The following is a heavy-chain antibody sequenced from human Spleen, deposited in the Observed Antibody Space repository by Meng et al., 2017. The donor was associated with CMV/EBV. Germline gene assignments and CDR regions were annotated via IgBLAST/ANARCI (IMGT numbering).Heavy chain of an antibody. Sequence: SLKISCAASGFNFSAYSMNWVRQAPGKGLEWVSGISWNSGTIVYADSVKGRFTISRDNAKNSLYLQMNSLRAEDTALYYCAKGGQYSGSYYGGLIGYFHHWGQGTLVTVSS. J-gene: IGHJ1*01. D-gene: IGHD1-26*01. CDR1: GFNFSAYS. CDR3: AKGGQYSGSYYGGLIGYFHH. CDR2: ISWNSGTI. V-gene: IGHV3-9*01.